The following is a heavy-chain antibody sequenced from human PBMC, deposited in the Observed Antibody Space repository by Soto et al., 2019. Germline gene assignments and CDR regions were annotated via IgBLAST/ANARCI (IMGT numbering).Heavy chain of an antibody. CDR3: ARLSHQPRAFDI. Sequence: SETLSLTCTVSGGSVSSGSYYWSWIRQPPGKGLEWIGYIYYSGSTNYNPSLKSRVTISVDTSKNQFSLKLSSVTAADTAVYYCARLSHQPRAFDIRGQGTMVTVSS. CDR1: GGSVSSGSYY. J-gene: IGHJ3*02. CDR2: IYYSGST. V-gene: IGHV4-61*01.